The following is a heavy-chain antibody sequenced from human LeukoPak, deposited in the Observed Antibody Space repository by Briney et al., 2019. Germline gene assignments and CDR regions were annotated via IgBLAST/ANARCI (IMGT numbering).Heavy chain of an antibody. CDR1: GFTFSSYS. CDR2: ISSSSSYI. D-gene: IGHD5-18*01. Sequence: GGSLRLSCAGSGFTFSSYSMNWVRQAPGKGLEWVSCISSSSSYIYYADSVKGRFTISRDNAKNSLYLQMNSLRAEDTAVYYCATSPVYSYGHPYYFDYWGQGALVTVSS. V-gene: IGHV3-21*01. J-gene: IGHJ4*02. CDR3: ATSPVYSYGHPYYFDY.